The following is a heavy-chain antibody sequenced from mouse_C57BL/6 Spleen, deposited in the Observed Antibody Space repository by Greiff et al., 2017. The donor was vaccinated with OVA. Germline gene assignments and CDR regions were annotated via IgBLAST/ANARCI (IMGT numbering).Heavy chain of an antibody. Sequence: EVQGVESGGGLVKPGGSPKLSCAASGFTFSSYAMSWVRQTPEKRLEWVATISDGGSYTYYPDNVKGRFTISRDNAKNNLYLQMSHLKSEDTAMYYCARDTTVVAPGYFDYWGQGTTLTVSS. CDR1: GFTFSSYA. CDR3: ARDTTVVAPGYFDY. D-gene: IGHD1-1*01. CDR2: ISDGGSYT. J-gene: IGHJ2*01. V-gene: IGHV5-4*01.